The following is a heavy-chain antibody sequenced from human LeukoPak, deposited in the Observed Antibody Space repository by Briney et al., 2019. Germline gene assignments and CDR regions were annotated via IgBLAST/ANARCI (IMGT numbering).Heavy chain of an antibody. CDR1: GYTFTSYG. V-gene: IGHV1-18*01. J-gene: IGHJ3*02. D-gene: IGHD2-2*01. CDR2: ISAYNGNT. CDR3: AREEVVPAASGSFDAFDI. Sequence: ASVKVSCKASGYTFTSYGISWVRQAPGQGLEWMGWISAYNGNTNYAQKLQGRVTMTTDTSTSTAYMELRSLRSDDTAVYYCAREEVVPAASGSFDAFDIWGQGTMVTVSS.